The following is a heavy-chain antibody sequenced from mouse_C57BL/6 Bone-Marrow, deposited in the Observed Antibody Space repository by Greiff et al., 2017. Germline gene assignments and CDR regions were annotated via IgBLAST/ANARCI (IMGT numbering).Heavy chain of an antibody. D-gene: IGHD1-1*01. V-gene: IGHV1-64*01. CDR1: GYTFTSYW. J-gene: IGHJ1*03. Sequence: QVQLQQPGAELVKPGASVKLSCKASGYTFTSYWMHWVQQRPGQGLEWIGMIHPNSGSTNYNEKFKSKATLTVDKSSSTAYMQLSSLTSEDSAVYYCARSDYYGSSYWYFDVWGTGTTVTVSS. CDR2: IHPNSGST. CDR3: ARSDYYGSSYWYFDV.